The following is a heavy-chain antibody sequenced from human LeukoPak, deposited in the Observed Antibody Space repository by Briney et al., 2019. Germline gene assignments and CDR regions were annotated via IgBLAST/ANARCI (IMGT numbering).Heavy chain of an antibody. CDR3: TREADTVIGSLDY. J-gene: IGHJ4*02. D-gene: IGHD3-22*01. Sequence: GGSLRLSCAASGFSFGHYEMNWVRQAPGKGLEWVSYIRGSDNTIYYADSVKGRFTISRDNAKNLVHLQMTSLRAEDTAVYYCTREADTVIGSLDYWGQGTLVTVSS. V-gene: IGHV3-48*03. CDR1: GFSFGHYE. CDR2: IRGSDNTI.